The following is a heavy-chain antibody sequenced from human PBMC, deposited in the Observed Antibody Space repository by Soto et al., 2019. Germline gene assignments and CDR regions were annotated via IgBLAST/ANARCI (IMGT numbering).Heavy chain of an antibody. V-gene: IGHV3-13*05. Sequence: EEQLVESGGGLVQPGGSLRLSCVASGFILSGYDMHWVRQATGEGLEWVSAIGTAGDPYYSGSVKGRFTISRGNAENSVYLQMNSLRAGDTAVYYCARAGYDSSGYYFSAMDVWGPGTPVTVSS. J-gene: IGHJ6*02. CDR2: IGTAGDP. CDR3: ARAGYDSSGYYFSAMDV. D-gene: IGHD3-22*01. CDR1: GFILSGYD.